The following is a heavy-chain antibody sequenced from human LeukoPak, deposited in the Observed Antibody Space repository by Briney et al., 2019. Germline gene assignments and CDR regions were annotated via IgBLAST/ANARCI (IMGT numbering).Heavy chain of an antibody. J-gene: IGHJ4*02. CDR2: IKQDGSVK. D-gene: IGHD3-22*01. CDR3: AKDLYDSSEFDY. Sequence: GGSLRLSCVASGFSFNTFALTWVRQAPGKGLEWVANIKQDGSVKYYVDSVKGRFTISRDNAKNSLFLQMNSLRAEDTAVYYCAKDLYDSSEFDYWGQGTLVTVSS. V-gene: IGHV3-7*03. CDR1: GFSFNTFA.